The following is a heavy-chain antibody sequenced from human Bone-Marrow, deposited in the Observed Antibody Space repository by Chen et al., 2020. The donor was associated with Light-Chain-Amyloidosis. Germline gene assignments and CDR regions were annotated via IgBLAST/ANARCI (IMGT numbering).Heavy chain of an antibody. CDR3: ASLRRIAAVERGDYYYGMDV. CDR1: GGTFSSYA. J-gene: IGHJ6*02. CDR2: IIPIFGTA. V-gene: IGHV1-69*06. Sequence: QVQLVQSGAEVKKPGSSVKVSCKASGGTFSSYAISWVRQAPGQGLEWMGGIIPIFGTANYAQKFQGRVTITADKSTSTAYMELSSLRSEDTAVYYCASLRRIAAVERGDYYYGMDVWGQGTTVTVSS. D-gene: IGHD6-13*01.